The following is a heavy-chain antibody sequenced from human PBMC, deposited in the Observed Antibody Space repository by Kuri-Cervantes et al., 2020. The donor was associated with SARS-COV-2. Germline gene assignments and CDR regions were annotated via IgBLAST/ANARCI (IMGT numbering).Heavy chain of an antibody. Sequence: GGSLRLSCAASGSSFSDYGMSWVRQAPGEGLDWVSTISGSSGSTYYADSVKGRFTISRDNSKNTLYLQMNSLRAEDTAVYYCAKDGEGPTVPAAMGPEYFQHWGQGTLVTVSS. CDR3: AKDGEGPTVPAAMGPEYFQH. D-gene: IGHD2-2*01. J-gene: IGHJ1*01. CDR1: GSSFSDYG. V-gene: IGHV3-23*01. CDR2: ISGSSGST.